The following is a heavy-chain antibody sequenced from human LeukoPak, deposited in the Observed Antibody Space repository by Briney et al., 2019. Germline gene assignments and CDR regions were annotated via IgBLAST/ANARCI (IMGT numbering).Heavy chain of an antibody. CDR1: GFTFSSYA. Sequence: PGGSLRLSCAASGFTFSSYALHWVRQAPGRGLEWVALISYDESDKYYADFVKGRFAISRDNAKNSLFLQMNSLRAEDTAVYYCAGRGNRLAGAGTDYWGQGTLVTVSS. V-gene: IGHV3-30*03. J-gene: IGHJ4*02. CDR3: AGRGNRLAGAGTDY. CDR2: ISYDESDK. D-gene: IGHD6-13*01.